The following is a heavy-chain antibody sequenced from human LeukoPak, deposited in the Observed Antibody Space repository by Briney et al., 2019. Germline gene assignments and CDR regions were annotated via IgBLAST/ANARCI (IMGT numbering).Heavy chain of an antibody. V-gene: IGHV3-7*03. CDR1: GFTVSRYW. J-gene: IGHJ4*02. D-gene: IGHD5-12*01. CDR3: ARRATTIDY. CDR2: IKQEGSEK. Sequence: GGSLRLSCAAAGFTVSRYWMSWVRQAPGKGMERVGNIKQEGSEKYYVESVKVRFTISRDNANNSLYLQMTSLRAEDTAVYYCARRATTIDYWGQGTLVTLSS.